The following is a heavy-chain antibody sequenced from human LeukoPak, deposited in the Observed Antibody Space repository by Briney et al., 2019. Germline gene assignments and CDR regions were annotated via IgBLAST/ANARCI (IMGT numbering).Heavy chain of an antibody. V-gene: IGHV3-7*01. J-gene: IGHJ5*02. CDR3: ARDNCSSISCYHNWFDP. D-gene: IGHD2-2*01. CDR2: IKEDGSEK. Sequence: PGGSLRLSCAASGFTFRRYWMSGVREAPGKGLERVANIKEDGSEKYYVDSVKGRFTISRYNAKNSLYLQMNSLRAEDTAVYYCARDNCSSISCYHNWFDPWGQGTLVTVSS. CDR1: GFTFRRYW.